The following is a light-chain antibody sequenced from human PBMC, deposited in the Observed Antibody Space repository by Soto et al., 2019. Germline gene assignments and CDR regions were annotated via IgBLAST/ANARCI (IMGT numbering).Light chain of an antibody. CDR2: EVS. J-gene: IGLJ2*01. Sequence: QSALTQPASVSGSPGQSITISCTGTSSDVGSYNLVSWYQQHPGKAPKLIIYEVSERPSGVSHRFSGSKSGNTASLTISGLQAEDEADYYCCSEATPRLFGGGTKLTVL. CDR1: SSDVGSYNL. V-gene: IGLV2-23*02. CDR3: CSEATPRL.